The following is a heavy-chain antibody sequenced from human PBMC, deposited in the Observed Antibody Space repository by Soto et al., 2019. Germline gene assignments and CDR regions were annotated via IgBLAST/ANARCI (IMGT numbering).Heavy chain of an antibody. CDR1: GGSISSSSYY. CDR3: ARSIVVVAATRWFSAPPFDP. V-gene: IGHV4-39*01. D-gene: IGHD2-15*01. CDR2: IYYSGST. J-gene: IGHJ5*02. Sequence: QLQLQESGPGLVKPSETLSLTCTVSGGSISSSSYYWGWIRQPPGKGLEWIGSIYYSGSTYYNPSLKSRVTISVDTSKIQFSLKLSSVTAADTAVYYCARSIVVVAATRWFSAPPFDPWGQGTLVTVSS.